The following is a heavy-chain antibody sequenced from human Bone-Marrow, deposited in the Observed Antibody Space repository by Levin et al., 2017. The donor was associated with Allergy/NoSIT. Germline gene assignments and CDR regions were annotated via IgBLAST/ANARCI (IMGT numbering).Heavy chain of an antibody. Sequence: GESLKISCTASGFTFRDYVMAWVRQAPGKGLESVGFIRSKAYGGTTEYAASVEGRFTISRDDSKSIVYLQMTSLKTEDTAVYYCTRDCSVTMLRGIVDGFDVWGQGTTVTVSS. V-gene: IGHV3-49*04. CDR1: GFTFRDYV. J-gene: IGHJ6*02. CDR3: TRDCSVTMLRGIVDGFDV. CDR2: IRSKAYGGTT. D-gene: IGHD3-10*01.